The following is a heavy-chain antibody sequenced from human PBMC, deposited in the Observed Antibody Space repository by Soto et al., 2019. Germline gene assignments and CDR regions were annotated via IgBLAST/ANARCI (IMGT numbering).Heavy chain of an antibody. J-gene: IGHJ4*02. D-gene: IGHD6-19*01. CDR2: ISGSGGST. CDR1: GFTFSSYA. Sequence: GASLRLSCAASGFTFSSYAMSWVRQAPGKGLEWVSAISGSGGSTYYADSVKGRFTISRDNSKNTLYLQMNSLRAEDTAVYYCAKAGSGWRYYFDYRGQGTLVTVSS. V-gene: IGHV3-23*01. CDR3: AKAGSGWRYYFDY.